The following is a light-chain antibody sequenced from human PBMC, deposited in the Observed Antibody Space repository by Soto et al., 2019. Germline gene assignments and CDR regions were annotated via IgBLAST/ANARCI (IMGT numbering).Light chain of an antibody. CDR2: AAS. J-gene: IGKJ2*01. CDR1: QSISSY. V-gene: IGKV1-39*01. CDR3: QQSYSTPPA. Sequence: DIQMTQSPSSLSASVGDRVTITCRASQSISSYLNWYQQKPGKAPKLLIYAASSLTIGVPSRFSGSGSGTDFPLTISSLQPEDVATYYCQQSYSTPPAFGQGTKLEIK.